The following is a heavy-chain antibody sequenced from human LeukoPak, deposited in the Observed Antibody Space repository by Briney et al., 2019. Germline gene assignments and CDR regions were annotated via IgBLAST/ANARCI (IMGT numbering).Heavy chain of an antibody. CDR1: GFTFSDHY. CDR2: SRDKGNRYTT. Sequence: GGSLRLSCAASGFTFSDHYIDWVRQAPGKGLEWVGRSRDKGNRYTTAYAASVRGRFTISRDDSKNSLYLQMISLKIEDTAVYYCTRLGIAPRDFDYWGQGTLVTVSS. CDR3: TRLGIAPRDFDY. J-gene: IGHJ4*02. V-gene: IGHV3-72*01. D-gene: IGHD6-6*01.